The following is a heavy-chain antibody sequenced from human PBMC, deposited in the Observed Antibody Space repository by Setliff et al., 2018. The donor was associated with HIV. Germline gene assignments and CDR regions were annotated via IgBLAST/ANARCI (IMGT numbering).Heavy chain of an antibody. CDR1: GYTFTNYD. CDR2: MNPNSGNT. Sequence: ASVKVSCKASGYTFTNYDINWVRQATGQGLEWMGWMNPNSGNTGYAQKFQGRVTITRKTSISTAFMELSSLRSEDTAVYYCARGYLISGTQKSYYMDVWGKGTTVTAP. V-gene: IGHV1-8*03. D-gene: IGHD1-26*01. CDR3: ARGYLISGTQKSYYMDV. J-gene: IGHJ6*03.